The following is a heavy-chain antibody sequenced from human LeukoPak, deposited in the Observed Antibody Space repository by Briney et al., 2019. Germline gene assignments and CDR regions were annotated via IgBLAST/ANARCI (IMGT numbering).Heavy chain of an antibody. Sequence: PSETLSLTCTVSDDSITIYYWRWIRQPPGKGREGIGYIYHIGSTNYNPSLNSRVTISRATSKNHFSLKLSSATAADTAVYFCARGRVSSSTWYSTYYYYFYMDVWGKGTTVTVSS. CDR3: ARGRVSSSTWYSTYYYYFYMDV. J-gene: IGHJ6*03. CDR2: IYHIGST. D-gene: IGHD6-13*01. CDR1: DDSITIYY. V-gene: IGHV4-59*01.